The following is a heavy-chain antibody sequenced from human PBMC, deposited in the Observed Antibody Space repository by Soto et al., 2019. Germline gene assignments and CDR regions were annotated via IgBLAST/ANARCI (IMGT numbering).Heavy chain of an antibody. CDR2: MYNTGST. CDR1: GGSISSYY. CDR3: ARDLWGYCGADCYPLDV. D-gene: IGHD2-21*02. Sequence: QVRLQESGPGLVKPSETLSLTCTVSGGSISSYYWSWIRQPPGKGLEWIGYMYNTGSTIYNPSLKSRVNISVDTSKNQFSLKLNSVTAADTAVYYCARDLWGYCGADCYPLDVWGQGTMVTVSS. J-gene: IGHJ6*02. V-gene: IGHV4-59*01.